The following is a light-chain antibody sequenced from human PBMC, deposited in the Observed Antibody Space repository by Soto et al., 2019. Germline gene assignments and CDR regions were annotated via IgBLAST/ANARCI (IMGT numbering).Light chain of an antibody. J-gene: IGKJ4*01. V-gene: IGKV3-20*01. Sequence: TVLTQSPGTLSLSPGERATLSCRASQSLSSTYLVWYQQKAGQAPRLLIYGASVRATGIPDRFSGSGSGTDFTLTISRLEPEDFGMYYCQQYEKSPLTFGGGTKVDIK. CDR2: GAS. CDR1: QSLSSTY. CDR3: QQYEKSPLT.